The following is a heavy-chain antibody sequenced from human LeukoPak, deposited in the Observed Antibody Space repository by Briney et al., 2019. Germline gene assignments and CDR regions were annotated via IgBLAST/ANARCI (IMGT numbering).Heavy chain of an antibody. CDR2: ISSSGSTI. Sequence: GGSLRLSCAASGFTFSDYYMSWIRQAPGKGLEWVSYISSSGSTICYADSVKGRFTISRDNAENSLYLQMNSLRAEDTAVYYCARWRYYYDSSGYYSPDYFDYWGQGTLVTVSS. D-gene: IGHD3-22*01. CDR3: ARWRYYYDSSGYYSPDYFDY. CDR1: GFTFSDYY. V-gene: IGHV3-11*01. J-gene: IGHJ4*02.